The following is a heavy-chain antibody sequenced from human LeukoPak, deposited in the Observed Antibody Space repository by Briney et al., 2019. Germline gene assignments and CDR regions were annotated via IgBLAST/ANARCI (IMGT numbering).Heavy chain of an antibody. Sequence: IPSETLSLTCTVSGYSISSAYYWGWIRQPPGKGLEWIGSIYHSGRTYYNPSLKSRLNISLDTSKNQFFLRLSSVAAADTAVYYCAREDQVVGRTVSDYWGQGTLVTVSS. CDR1: GYSISSAYY. D-gene: IGHD1-26*01. CDR3: AREDQVVGRTVSDY. J-gene: IGHJ4*02. CDR2: IYHSGRT. V-gene: IGHV4-38-2*02.